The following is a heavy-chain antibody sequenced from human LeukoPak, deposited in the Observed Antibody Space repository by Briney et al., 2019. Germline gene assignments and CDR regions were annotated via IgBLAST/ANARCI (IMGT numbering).Heavy chain of an antibody. D-gene: IGHD3-22*01. CDR3: ASLGPHYYDSITRAFDI. V-gene: IGHV1-69*04. J-gene: IGHJ3*02. CDR2: IIPILGIA. CDR1: GGTFSSYA. Sequence: ASVKVSCKASGGTFSSYAISWVRQAPGQGLEWMGRIIPILGIANHAQKFQGRVTITADKSTSTAYMELSSLRSEDTAVYYCASLGPHYYDSITRAFDIWGQGTMVTVSS.